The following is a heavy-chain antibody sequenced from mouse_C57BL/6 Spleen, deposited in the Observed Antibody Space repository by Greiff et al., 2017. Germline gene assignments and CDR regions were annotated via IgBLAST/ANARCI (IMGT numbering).Heavy chain of an antibody. D-gene: IGHD2-3*01. J-gene: IGHJ3*01. V-gene: IGHV14-1*01. Sequence: EVQLQQSGAELVRPGASVKLSCTASGFNIKDYYMHWVKQRPEQGLEWIGRIDPEDGDTEYAPKFQGKATMTADTSSNTAYLQLSSLTSEDTAVYYCTTDGYPAWFAYWGQGTLVTVSA. CDR3: TTDGYPAWFAY. CDR2: IDPEDGDT. CDR1: GFNIKDYY.